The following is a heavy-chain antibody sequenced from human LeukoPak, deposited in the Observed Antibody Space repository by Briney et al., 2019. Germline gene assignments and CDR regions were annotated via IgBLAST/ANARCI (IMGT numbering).Heavy chain of an antibody. CDR3: TTDPNSPYDYVWGSYPDGTYFDY. CDR2: ISSSSSYI. V-gene: IGHV3-21*03. J-gene: IGHJ4*02. Sequence: GGSLRLSCAASGFTFSSYSMNWVRQAPGKGLEWVSSISSSSSYIYYADSVKGRFTISRDNAKNSLYLQMNSLRAEDTAVYYCTTDPNSPYDYVWGSYPDGTYFDYWGQGTLVTVSS. D-gene: IGHD3-16*02. CDR1: GFTFSSYS.